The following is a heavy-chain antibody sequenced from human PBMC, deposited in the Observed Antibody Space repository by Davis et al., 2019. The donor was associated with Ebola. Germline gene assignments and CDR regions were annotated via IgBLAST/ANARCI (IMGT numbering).Heavy chain of an antibody. CDR2: IYSGGST. Sequence: GESLKISCAASGFTVSSNYMSWVRQAPGKGLEWVSVIYSGGSTYYADSVKGRFTISRDNSKNTLYLQMNSLRAEDTAVYYCAMILLWFGEFPNYYMDVWGKGTTVTVSS. CDR3: AMILLWFGEFPNYYMDV. J-gene: IGHJ6*03. V-gene: IGHV3-53*01. CDR1: GFTVSSNY. D-gene: IGHD3-10*01.